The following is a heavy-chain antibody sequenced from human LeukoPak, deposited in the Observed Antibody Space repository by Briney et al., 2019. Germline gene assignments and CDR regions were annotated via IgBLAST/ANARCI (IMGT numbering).Heavy chain of an antibody. V-gene: IGHV3-21*01. J-gene: IGHJ5*02. D-gene: IGHD3-16*02. CDR3: ARDYFTFGGVIVAS. Sequence: GGSLRLSCAASGFTFNSYSMHWVRQAPGKGLEWVSSISSSSSYIYYADSVKGRFTISRDNAKNSLYLQMNSLRAEDTAVYYCARDYFTFGGVIVASWGQGTLVTVSS. CDR2: ISSSSSYI. CDR1: GFTFNSYS.